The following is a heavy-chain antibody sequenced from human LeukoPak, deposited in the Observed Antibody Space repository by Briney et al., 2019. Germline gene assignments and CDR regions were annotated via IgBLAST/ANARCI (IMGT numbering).Heavy chain of an antibody. CDR2: TYYRSKWYN. Sequence: QTLSLTCAISGDSVSSNSAAWNWIRQSPSRGLEWLGRTYYRSKWYNDYAVSVKSLITINPDTSKNQFSLQLNSVTPEDTAVYYCARDHYSSGWYRFDYWGQGTIVTVSS. CDR3: ARDHYSSGWYRFDY. CDR1: GDSVSSNSAA. J-gene: IGHJ4*02. V-gene: IGHV6-1*01. D-gene: IGHD6-19*01.